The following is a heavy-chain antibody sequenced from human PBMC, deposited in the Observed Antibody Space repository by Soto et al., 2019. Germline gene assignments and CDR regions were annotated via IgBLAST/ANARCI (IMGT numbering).Heavy chain of an antibody. J-gene: IGHJ6*02. D-gene: IGHD5-18*01. V-gene: IGHV3-23*01. CDR2: LRDSGVSP. CDR1: GFPFSSYA. Sequence: HPGGSLRLSCACSGFPFSSYAMSWVRQAPEKGLEWVSALRDSGVSPYYADSVKGRFTISRDNSKNTLYLQMDSLRVEDTALYYCAKMTSDSYGRNYGMDVWGQGTTVTVSS. CDR3: AKMTSDSYGRNYGMDV.